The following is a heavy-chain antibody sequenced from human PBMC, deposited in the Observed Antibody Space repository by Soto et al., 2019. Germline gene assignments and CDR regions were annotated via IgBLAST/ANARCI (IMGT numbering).Heavy chain of an antibody. CDR3: ARGNSTDCYNGVFSFFYNHEMDV. D-gene: IGHD2-8*01. V-gene: IGHV1-2*04. CDR1: GDGFTDYH. Sequence: VTVSWSASGDGFTDYHIQWVRQAPGQGREWLGRIKLKSGGTSTGQKFPGWVNMTRDRSISTVYMELTRLRSDDTAVYFCARGNSTDCYNGVFSFFYNHEMDVWGQGTTVTVSS. J-gene: IGHJ6*01. CDR2: IKLKSGGT.